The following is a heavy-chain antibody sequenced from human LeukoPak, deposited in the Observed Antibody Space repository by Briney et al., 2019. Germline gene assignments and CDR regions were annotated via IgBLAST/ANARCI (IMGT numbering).Heavy chain of an antibody. CDR1: GDSISSTNW. V-gene: IGHV4-4*02. J-gene: IGHJ4*02. CDR3: ASTRAYCSGGGCSPNQLDY. Sequence: PSETLSLTCAVSGDSISSTNWWNWVRQPPGKGLEWIGEISHSGSTHYNPSLQSRVSMSIDQSNNQISLDLSSVTAADTAVYYCASTRAYCSGGGCSPNQLDYWGQGTLVTVSS. D-gene: IGHD2-15*01. CDR2: ISHSGST.